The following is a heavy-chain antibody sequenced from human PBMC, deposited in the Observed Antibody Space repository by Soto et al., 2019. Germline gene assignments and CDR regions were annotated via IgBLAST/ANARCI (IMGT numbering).Heavy chain of an antibody. CDR2: INPSGGST. D-gene: IGHD2-2*01. Sequence: QVQLVQSGAEVKKPGASVKVSCKASGYTFTSYYMHWVRQAPGQGLEWMGIINPSGGSTSYAQKFQGRVTMTRDTSTRTLYMELSSLRSEDTAVYYCARAGSNYTECSSTSCYVAYYYYYGMDVWGQGTTVTVSS. CDR1: GYTFTSYY. V-gene: IGHV1-46*01. CDR3: ARAGSNYTECSSTSCYVAYYYYYGMDV. J-gene: IGHJ6*02.